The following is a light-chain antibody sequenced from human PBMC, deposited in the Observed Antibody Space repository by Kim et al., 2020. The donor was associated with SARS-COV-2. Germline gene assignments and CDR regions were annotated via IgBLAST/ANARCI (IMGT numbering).Light chain of an antibody. Sequence: ATLNYKSRQTVFYSSINNNYLAWFQQKPAQAPTLPIYWASLRDSGVIHRFSGIGSETDFTLSISSLQAEAVSVYDCQQYYSTPPSFGQ. V-gene: IGKV4-1*01. CDR2: WAS. J-gene: IGKJ2*03. CDR3: QQYYSTPPS. CDR1: QTVFYSSINNNY.